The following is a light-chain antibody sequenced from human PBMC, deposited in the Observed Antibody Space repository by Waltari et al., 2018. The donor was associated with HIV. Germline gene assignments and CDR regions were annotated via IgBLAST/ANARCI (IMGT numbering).Light chain of an antibody. CDR2: DVN. CDR3: SSYSRTSGVV. V-gene: IGLV2-14*03. J-gene: IGLJ2*01. CDR1: SRDVGGYDY. Sequence: QSALTQPASVSGSPGQSITMSCTGTSRDVGGYDYVSWYQQYPGKAPRLMIYDVNKRPSEVSDRFSGSKSGDTASLTISGLQTEDEAAYYCSSYSRTSGVVFGGGTTVTVL.